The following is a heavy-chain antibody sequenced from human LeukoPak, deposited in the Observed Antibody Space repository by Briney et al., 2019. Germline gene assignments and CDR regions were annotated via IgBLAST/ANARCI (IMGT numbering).Heavy chain of an antibody. CDR2: IRYDGSNK. CDR1: GFTFSSYA. Sequence: GGSLRLSCATSGFTFSSYAMSWVRQAPGKGLEWVAFIRYDGSNKYYADSVKGRFTISRDNAKSSLSLQMNSLRAEDTAVYYCARGHSNYGDYFDYWGQGTLVTVSS. V-gene: IGHV3-30*02. J-gene: IGHJ4*02. CDR3: ARGHSNYGDYFDY. D-gene: IGHD4-11*01.